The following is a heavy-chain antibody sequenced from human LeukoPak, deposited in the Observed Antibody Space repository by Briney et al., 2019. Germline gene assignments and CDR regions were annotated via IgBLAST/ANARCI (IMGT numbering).Heavy chain of an antibody. CDR3: ARRGAGPVSDIVVVPAGAFDI. CDR2: IYTSGST. D-gene: IGHD2-2*01. CDR1: GGSISSGSYY. Sequence: SQTLSLTCTVSGGSISSGSYYWSWIRQPAGKGLEWIGRIYTSGSTNYNPSLKSRVTISVDTSKNQFSLKLSSVTAADTAVYYCARRGAGPVSDIVVVPAGAFDIWGQGTVVTVSS. J-gene: IGHJ3*02. V-gene: IGHV4-61*02.